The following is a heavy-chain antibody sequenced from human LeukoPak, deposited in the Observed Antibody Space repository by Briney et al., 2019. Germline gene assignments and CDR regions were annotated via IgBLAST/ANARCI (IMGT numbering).Heavy chain of an antibody. CDR2: IYNSGGT. CDR3: SRGKGLAGTPGQNSCYY. J-gene: IGHJ4*02. V-gene: IGHV4-4*02. D-gene: IGHD6-19*01. CDR1: GGSISSSNL. Sequence: PAGTLSLTCAVSGGSISSSNLWCWGREPPGKGVGRVGEIYNSGGTNYAPSLKGRVTISVDTSKNQFSLKLSCVTSADPAVYYCSRGKGLAGTPGQNSCYYWGQGTLVTVSS.